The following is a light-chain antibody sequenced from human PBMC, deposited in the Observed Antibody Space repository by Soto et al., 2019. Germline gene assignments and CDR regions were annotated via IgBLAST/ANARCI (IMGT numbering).Light chain of an antibody. Sequence: DSQMTQSPSSLSASVGDRVTITCRTSQGINDYLNWYQMNPGEAPKLLIYAASALQSGIPSRFSGSASGTEFTLTITSLQPEDFATYYCQQSYNFPRTFGQGTKVDIK. CDR2: AAS. CDR3: QQSYNFPRT. J-gene: IGKJ1*01. V-gene: IGKV1-39*01. CDR1: QGINDY.